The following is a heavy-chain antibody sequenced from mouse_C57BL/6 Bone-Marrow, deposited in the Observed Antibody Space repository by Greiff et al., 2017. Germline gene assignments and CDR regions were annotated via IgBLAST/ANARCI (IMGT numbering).Heavy chain of an antibody. CDR1: GYAFTNYL. J-gene: IGHJ1*03. CDR3: ARSAYYYGGYFDV. Sequence: VQLVESGAELVRPGTSVKVSCKASGYAFTNYLIEWVKQRPGQGLEWIGVINPGSGGTNYNEKFKGKAPLTADKSSSTAYMQLSSLTSEDSAVYFCARSAYYYGGYFDVWGTGTTVTVSS. V-gene: IGHV1-54*01. CDR2: INPGSGGT. D-gene: IGHD1-1*01.